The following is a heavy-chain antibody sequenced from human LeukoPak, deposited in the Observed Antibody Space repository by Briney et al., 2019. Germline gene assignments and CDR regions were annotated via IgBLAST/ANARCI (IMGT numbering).Heavy chain of an antibody. J-gene: IGHJ5*02. CDR2: IIPIFGTA. CDR3: ASSPNIVATTDWFDP. Sequence: GASVKVSCKASGGTFSSYAISWVRQAPGQGLEWMGGIIPIFGTANYAQKFQGRVTITTDESTSTAYMELSSLRSEDTAVYYCASSPNIVATTDWFDPWGQGTLVTVSS. D-gene: IGHD5-12*01. CDR1: GGTFSSYA. V-gene: IGHV1-69*05.